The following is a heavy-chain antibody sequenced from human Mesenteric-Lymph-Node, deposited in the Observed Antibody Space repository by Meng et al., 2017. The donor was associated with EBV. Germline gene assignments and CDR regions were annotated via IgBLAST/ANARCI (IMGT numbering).Heavy chain of an antibody. CDR2: HGGTR. J-gene: IGHJ4*02. CDR1: GGSISSGGYY. Sequence: QVQLQASGPGLVKPSQXRSLPCAVSGGSISSGGYYWSWIRQPPGKGLEWIGEHGGTRNYNPSLRSRVTISLDYSKNQFSLTLRSVTAADTAVYYCATFNSGSYKYYFDHWGRGILVTVSS. CDR3: ATFNSGSYKYYFDH. D-gene: IGHD6-19*01. V-gene: IGHV4-31*11.